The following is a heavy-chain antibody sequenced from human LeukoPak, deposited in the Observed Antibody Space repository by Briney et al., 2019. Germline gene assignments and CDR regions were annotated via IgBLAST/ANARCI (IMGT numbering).Heavy chain of an antibody. CDR1: GGSISSYY. D-gene: IGHD5-18*01. Sequence: SETLSLTCTVSGGSISSYYWSWIRQPPGKGLEWIGYMYYSGSTNYNPSLKSRVTISVDTSKNQFSLKLSSVTAADTAVYYCARGIQLWSYYYYYYMDVWGKGTTVTVSS. V-gene: IGHV4-59*01. J-gene: IGHJ6*03. CDR2: MYYSGST. CDR3: ARGIQLWSYYYYYYMDV.